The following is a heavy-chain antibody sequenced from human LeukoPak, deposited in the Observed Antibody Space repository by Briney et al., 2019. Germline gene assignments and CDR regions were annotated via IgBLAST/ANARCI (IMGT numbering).Heavy chain of an antibody. CDR3: ARVTIFGVAPNWFDP. CDR2: IYYSGST. V-gene: IGHV4-39*01. J-gene: IGHJ5*02. D-gene: IGHD3-3*01. Sequence: SETLSLTCTVSGGSISSSSYYWGWIRQPPGKGLEWIGSIYYSGSTYYNPSLKSRVTISVDTSKNQFSLKLSSVTAADTAVYYCARVTIFGVAPNWFDPWGQGTLVTVSS. CDR1: GGSISSSSYY.